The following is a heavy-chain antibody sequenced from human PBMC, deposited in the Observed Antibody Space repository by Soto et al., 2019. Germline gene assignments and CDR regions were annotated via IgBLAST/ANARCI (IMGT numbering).Heavy chain of an antibody. CDR3: ARDAYYYDSSGVPFDY. J-gene: IGHJ4*02. V-gene: IGHV1-18*04. CDR2: ISAYNGNT. D-gene: IGHD3-22*01. CDR1: GYTFTSYG. Sequence: ASVKVSCKASGYTFTSYGISWVRQAPGQGLEWMGWISAYNGNTNYAQNLQGRVTMTTDTSTSTAYMELRSLRSDDTAVYYCARDAYYYDSSGVPFDYWGQGTLVTVSS.